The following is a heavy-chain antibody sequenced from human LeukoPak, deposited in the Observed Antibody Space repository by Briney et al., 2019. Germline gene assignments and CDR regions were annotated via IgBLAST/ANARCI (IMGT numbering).Heavy chain of an antibody. J-gene: IGHJ4*02. V-gene: IGHV4-59*08. D-gene: IGHD5-12*01. CDR1: GGSISSIY. Sequence: SETLSLTCSVSGGSISSIYWSWLRQPPGKGLEWIGYIHYSGSTNYKSPLKSRVTMSGDTSKNQFSLKLSSVTAADTAVYYCARHAESGSDRFDHWGRGTLVTVSS. CDR2: IHYSGST. CDR3: ARHAESGSDRFDH.